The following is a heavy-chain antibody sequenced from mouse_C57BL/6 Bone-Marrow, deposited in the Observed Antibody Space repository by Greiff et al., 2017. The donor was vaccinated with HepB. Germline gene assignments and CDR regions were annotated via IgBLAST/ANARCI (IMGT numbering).Heavy chain of an antibody. D-gene: IGHD3-2*02. V-gene: IGHV1-69*01. CDR2: IDPSDSYT. CDR3: ARFRQLRLRYYFED. J-gene: IGHJ2*01. CDR1: GYTFTSYW. Sequence: VQLQQPGAELVMPGASVKLSCKASGYTFTSYWMHWVKQRPGQGLEWIGEIDPSDSYTNYNQKFKGKSTLTVDKSSSTAYMQLSSLTSEDSAVYYGARFRQLRLRYYFEDWGQGTTLTVA.